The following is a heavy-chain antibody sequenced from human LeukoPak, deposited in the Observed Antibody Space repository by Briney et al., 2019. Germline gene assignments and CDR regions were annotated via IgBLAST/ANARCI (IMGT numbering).Heavy chain of an antibody. CDR3: AREKNRVVLIAPLQY. J-gene: IGHJ4*02. Sequence: NPGGSLRLSCAASGFTFSVYNMNWVRQAPGKGLEWVASISSSGHYIYYADSVKGRFTISRDNARDSLFLQMNSLRPEDTAVYYCAREKNRVVLIAPLQYWGQGTLVTVSS. CDR2: ISSSGHYI. D-gene: IGHD2-15*01. V-gene: IGHV3-21*01. CDR1: GFTFSVYN.